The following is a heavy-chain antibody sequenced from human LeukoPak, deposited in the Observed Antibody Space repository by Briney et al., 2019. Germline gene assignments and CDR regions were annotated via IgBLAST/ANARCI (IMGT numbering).Heavy chain of an antibody. CDR2: ISPSGDIT. V-gene: IGHV3-23*01. CDR1: GFTFSSYS. CDR3: AKDDAWLRFGE. Sequence: GGSLRLSCAAPGFTFSSYSMNWVRQAPGKGLEWVSGISPSGDITYYADSVKGRFTISRDNSKNTLYLEVISLTAEDTAVYYCAKDDAWLRFGEWSQGTLVTVSS. J-gene: IGHJ4*02. D-gene: IGHD3-10*01.